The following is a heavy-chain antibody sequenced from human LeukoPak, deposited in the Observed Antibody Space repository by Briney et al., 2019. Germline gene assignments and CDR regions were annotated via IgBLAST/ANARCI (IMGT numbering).Heavy chain of an antibody. CDR1: GFPFSSYG. Sequence: PGGSLRLSCAASGFPFSSYGMHWVRQAPGKGLEWVPFISYDGANKYADSVKGRCTISRDNSKNTLYLQMNSLRGDDTGMYFCAKDSSSSNYYYGLDVWGQGTSVTVSS. D-gene: IGHD6-13*01. J-gene: IGHJ6*02. V-gene: IGHV3-30*02. CDR3: AKDSSSSNYYYGLDV. CDR2: ISYDGAN.